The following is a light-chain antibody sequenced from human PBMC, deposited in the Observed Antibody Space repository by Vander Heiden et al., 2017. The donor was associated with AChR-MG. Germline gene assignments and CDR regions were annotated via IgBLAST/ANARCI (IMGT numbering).Light chain of an antibody. CDR1: SSDVGGFTF. Sequence: QPALTQPPSASGSPGQSVTISCTGTSSDVGGFTFVSWYQQHPGKAPKLMIYEVSKRPPGVPDRFSGSKSGNTASLTVSGLHADDEADYHCSSYAGNNNWVFGGGTKLTVL. V-gene: IGLV2-8*01. CDR2: EVS. J-gene: IGLJ3*02. CDR3: SSYAGNNNWV.